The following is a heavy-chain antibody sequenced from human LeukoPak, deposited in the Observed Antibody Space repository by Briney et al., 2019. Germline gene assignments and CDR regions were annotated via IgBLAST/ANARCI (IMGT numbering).Heavy chain of an antibody. D-gene: IGHD6-6*01. Sequence: GGSLRLSCAASGFTFSNYWMSWVRQAPGKGLEWVANIKQDGSDKYYVDSVKGRFTNSRDNAKNSLYLQMYSLRAGDTAVYYCARRHASSSRDYWGQGTLVTVSS. CDR3: ARRHASSSRDY. CDR2: IKQDGSDK. V-gene: IGHV3-7*01. J-gene: IGHJ4*02. CDR1: GFTFSNYW.